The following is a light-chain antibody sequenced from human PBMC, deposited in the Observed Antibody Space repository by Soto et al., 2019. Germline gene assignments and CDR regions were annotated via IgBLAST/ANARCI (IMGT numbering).Light chain of an antibody. J-gene: IGKJ4*01. CDR3: QQYYSFPLP. CDR2: AAS. CDR1: QGISNY. Sequence: IQVTKSPSAMSASVGDRVTITCRASQGISNYLARYQQKPGKAPELLIYAASTLQSGVPSRFSGSGSLTDFTLTISCLQSEDFATYYCQQYYSFPLPFCGGTKVDIK. V-gene: IGKV1-8*01.